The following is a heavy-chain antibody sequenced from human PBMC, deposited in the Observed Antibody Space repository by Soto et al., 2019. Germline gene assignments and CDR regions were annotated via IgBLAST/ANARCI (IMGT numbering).Heavy chain of an antibody. Sequence: SETLSLTCAVYGGSFSGYYWSWIRQPPGKGLEWIGEINHSGSTNYNPSLKSRVTISVDTSKNQFSLKLSSVTAADTAVYYCARGGAKTYYYDSSGYYSLVYWGQGTLVTVSS. V-gene: IGHV4-34*01. CDR2: INHSGST. D-gene: IGHD3-22*01. CDR1: GGSFSGYY. J-gene: IGHJ4*02. CDR3: ARGGAKTYYYDSSGYYSLVY.